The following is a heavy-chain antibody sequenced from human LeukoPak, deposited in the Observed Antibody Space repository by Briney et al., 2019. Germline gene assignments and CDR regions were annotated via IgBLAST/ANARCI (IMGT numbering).Heavy chain of an antibody. CDR3: ARHVDIVATTGYGMDV. V-gene: IGHV5-51*01. CDR2: IYPGDSDT. J-gene: IGHJ6*02. D-gene: IGHD5-12*01. CDR1: GYRFTSYW. Sequence: GESLKISCKGSGYRFTSYWIGWVRQLPGKGLEWMGIIYPGDSDTRYSPSFQGQVTISADKSISTAYLQWSSLKASDTAMYYCARHVDIVATTGYGMDVWGQGTTVTVSS.